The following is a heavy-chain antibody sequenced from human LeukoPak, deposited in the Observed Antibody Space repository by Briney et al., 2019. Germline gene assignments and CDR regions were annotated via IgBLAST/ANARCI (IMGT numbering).Heavy chain of an antibody. D-gene: IGHD2-2*01. CDR2: ISYSGST. Sequence: SETLSLTCTVSSGSISSSSYYCAWIRQPPGKGLEWIGSISYSGSTYYNPSLKSRVTISVDTSKNQFSLKLSSVTAADTAVYYCARRLTQYDCFDPWGQGILVTVSS. CDR3: ARRLTQYDCFDP. CDR1: SGSISSSSYY. J-gene: IGHJ5*02. V-gene: IGHV4-39*07.